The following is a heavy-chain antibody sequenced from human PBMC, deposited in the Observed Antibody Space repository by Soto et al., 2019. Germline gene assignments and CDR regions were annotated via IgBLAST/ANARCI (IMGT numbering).Heavy chain of an antibody. CDR2: IYYSGST. Sequence: PSETLSLTCTVSGGSISSGGYYWSWIRQHPGKGLEWIGYIYYSGSTYYNPSLKSRVTISVDTSKNQFSLKLSSVTAADTAVYYCARGYYDSSGYYFDYWGQGTLLTVSS. D-gene: IGHD3-22*01. CDR1: GGSISSGGYY. V-gene: IGHV4-31*03. J-gene: IGHJ4*02. CDR3: ARGYYDSSGYYFDY.